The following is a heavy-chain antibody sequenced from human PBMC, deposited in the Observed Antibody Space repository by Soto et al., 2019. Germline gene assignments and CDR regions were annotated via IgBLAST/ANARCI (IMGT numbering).Heavy chain of an antibody. CDR2: IWFDGSEE. CDR1: GFTFRAYG. D-gene: IGHD3-22*01. Sequence: QVQLVESGGGVVQPGKSLRLSCAASGFTFRAYGMHWVRQAPGKGLEWVAVIWFDGSEEYYADSVKGRFTVSRDNSKNTTYLIVNKVSALDTPVHYCAPTHTLSSGSCLDFSGHGTLVTVSS. CDR3: APTHTLSSGSCLDF. J-gene: IGHJ4*01. V-gene: IGHV3-33*01.